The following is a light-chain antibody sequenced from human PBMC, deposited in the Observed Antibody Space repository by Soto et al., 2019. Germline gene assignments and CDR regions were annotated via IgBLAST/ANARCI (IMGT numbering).Light chain of an antibody. J-gene: IGKJ5*01. V-gene: IGKV3-20*01. CDR1: QSVSSSY. CDR3: QQYSNWPIT. Sequence: EIVLTQSPGTLSSSPGERATLSCRASQSVSSSYLAWYQQKPGPAPRLIIYGASRRGTGIPDRFSGSGSGKEFTLTISRLQAEDFAVYCCQQYSNWPITFGQGTRLEIK. CDR2: GAS.